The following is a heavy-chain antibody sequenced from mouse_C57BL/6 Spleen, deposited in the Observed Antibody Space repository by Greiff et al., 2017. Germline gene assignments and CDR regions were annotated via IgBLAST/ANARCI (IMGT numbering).Heavy chain of an antibody. D-gene: IGHD1-1*01. CDR2: INPGSGGT. CDR1: GYAFTNYL. V-gene: IGHV1-54*01. CDR3: ARRGSLFDY. Sequence: QVHVKQSGAELVRPGTSVKVSCKASGYAFTNYLIEWVKQRPGQGLEWIGVINPGSGGTNYNEKFKGKATRTADKSSSTAYMQRSSLTSEDAAVYFCARRGSLFDYWGQGTTLTVSS. J-gene: IGHJ2*01.